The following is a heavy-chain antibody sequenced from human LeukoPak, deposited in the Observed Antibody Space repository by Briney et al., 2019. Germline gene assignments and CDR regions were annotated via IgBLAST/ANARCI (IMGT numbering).Heavy chain of an antibody. CDR2: ISGSGTAT. J-gene: IGHJ2*01. CDR3: AKGRTAGIYWYFDL. CDR1: GFTFSNFA. V-gene: IGHV3-23*01. D-gene: IGHD6-19*01. Sequence: GGSLRLSCVGSGFTFSNFAMSWVRQAPGKGLEWVTAISGSGTATYYADSVRGRFTISKDNSKNTLYLQANSLRAEDTAIYLCAKGRTAGIYWYFDLWGRGTLVAVSS.